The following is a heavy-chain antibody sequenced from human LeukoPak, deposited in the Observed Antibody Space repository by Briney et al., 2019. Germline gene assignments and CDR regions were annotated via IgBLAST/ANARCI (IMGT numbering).Heavy chain of an antibody. J-gene: IGHJ3*02. CDR2: IDGDGSST. D-gene: IGHD4-17*01. Sequence: GGSLRLSCAASGFTFTSYWMHWVRQAPGKGLVWVSRIDGDGSSTTYADSVKGRFTISRDNAKNTLYLQMNSLRAEDTAVYYCARPQHGDLYAFDIWGQGTMVTVSS. V-gene: IGHV3-74*01. CDR3: ARPQHGDLYAFDI. CDR1: GFTFTSYW.